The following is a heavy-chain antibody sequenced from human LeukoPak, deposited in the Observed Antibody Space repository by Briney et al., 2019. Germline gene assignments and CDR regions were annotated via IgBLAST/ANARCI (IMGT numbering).Heavy chain of an antibody. D-gene: IGHD6-13*01. CDR2: IYSGGST. J-gene: IGHJ6*03. CDR3: ARARYSSSWYPDYYYYYYMDV. V-gene: IGHV3-53*01. CDR1: GFTVSSNY. Sequence: GGSLRLSCAASGFTVSSNYMSWVRQAPGKGLKWVSVIYSGGSTYYADSVKGRFTISRDNSKNTLYLQMNSLRAEDTAVYYCARARYSSSWYPDYYYYYYMDVWGKGTTVTVSS.